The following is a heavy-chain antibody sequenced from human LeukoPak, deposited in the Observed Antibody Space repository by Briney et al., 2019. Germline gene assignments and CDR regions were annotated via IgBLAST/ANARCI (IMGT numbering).Heavy chain of an antibody. CDR2: INHSGST. J-gene: IGHJ5*02. CDR3: ARPTRIAAARWFDP. V-gene: IGHV4-34*01. CDR1: GGSFSGYY. D-gene: IGHD6-13*01. Sequence: TLSLTCAVFGGSFSGYYWSWVRPPPRKGLEWIGEINHSGSTNYNPSLKSRVTISVDTSKNQFSLKLSSVTAADTAVYYCARPTRIAAARWFDPWGQGTLVTVSS.